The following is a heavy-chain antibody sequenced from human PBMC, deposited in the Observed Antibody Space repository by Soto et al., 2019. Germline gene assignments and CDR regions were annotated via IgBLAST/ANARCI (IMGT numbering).Heavy chain of an antibody. Sequence: EVQLVESGGGLIQPGGSLRLSCAASGFTVSRDYMGWVRQAPGKGLDWVSVIYSDGRAYYAGSVKGRFTISGDNSKNTLYLQMNSLRAEDTAVYYCARRMWSSCGFDCWGQGTLVTVSS. CDR3: ARRMWSSCGFDC. CDR1: GFTVSRDY. V-gene: IGHV3-53*01. CDR2: IYSDGRA. D-gene: IGHD2-2*01. J-gene: IGHJ4*02.